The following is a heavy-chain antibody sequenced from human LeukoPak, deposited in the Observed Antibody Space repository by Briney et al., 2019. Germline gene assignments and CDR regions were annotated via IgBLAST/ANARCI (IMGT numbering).Heavy chain of an antibody. J-gene: IGHJ4*02. CDR2: IWYDGSDK. D-gene: IGHD6-6*01. Sequence: GGSLRLPCAASGFTFSTYGMHWVRQAPGKGLEWVALIWYDGSDKYSADSVKGRFTTSRDNSKNTLYLQMNSLRAEDTAVYYCARGGGGSSSWDLDYWGQGTLVTVSS. CDR1: GFTFSTYG. CDR3: ARGGGGSSSWDLDY. V-gene: IGHV3-33*01.